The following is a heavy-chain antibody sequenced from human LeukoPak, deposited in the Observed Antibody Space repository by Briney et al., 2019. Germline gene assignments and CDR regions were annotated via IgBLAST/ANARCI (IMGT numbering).Heavy chain of an antibody. D-gene: IGHD6-19*01. CDR2: IYYSGST. J-gene: IGHJ4*02. CDR3: ARLSGGTQWLAPFDY. Sequence: SETLSLTCTVSGGSISSSSDYWGWIRQPAGKGLEWIGSIYYSGSTSYNASLKSRLTISVDTSKNQFSLKLSSVTAADTAVYYCARLSGGTQWLAPFDYWGQGTLVTVSS. CDR1: GGSISSSSDY. V-gene: IGHV4-39*01.